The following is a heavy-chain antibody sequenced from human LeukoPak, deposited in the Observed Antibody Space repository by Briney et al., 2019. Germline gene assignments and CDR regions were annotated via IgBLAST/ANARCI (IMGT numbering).Heavy chain of an antibody. J-gene: IGHJ4*02. CDR3: AKGPDFWSGYSYYFDY. V-gene: IGHV3-23*01. Sequence: GGSLRLSCAASGFTFSSYAVSWVRQAPGKGLEWVSAISGSGGSTYYADSVKGRFTISRDNSKNTLYLQMNSLRAEDTAVYYCAKGPDFWSGYSYYFDYWGQGTLVTVSS. CDR2: ISGSGGST. CDR1: GFTFSSYA. D-gene: IGHD3-3*01.